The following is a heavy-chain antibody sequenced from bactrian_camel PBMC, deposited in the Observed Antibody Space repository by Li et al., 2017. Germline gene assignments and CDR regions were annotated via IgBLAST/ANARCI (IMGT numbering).Heavy chain of an antibody. J-gene: IGHJ4*01. Sequence: HVQLVESGGGSVRAGGSLKLSCTASTHSTTNCGVHWLRQAPGKEREAVATIDSSLVTSYADSVKGRFTISRDNAKNMLYLQMNSLKTEDTAMYYCAKDFWSNGRSWDGWGQGTQVTVS. CDR1: THSTTNCG. CDR3: AKDFWSNGRSWDG. V-gene: IGHV3S26*01. D-gene: IGHD2*01. CDR2: IDSSLVT.